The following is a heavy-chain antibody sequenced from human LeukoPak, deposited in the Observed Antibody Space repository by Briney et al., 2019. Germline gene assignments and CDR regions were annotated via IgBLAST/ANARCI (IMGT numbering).Heavy chain of an antibody. CDR2: IIPIFGTA. CDR1: GGTFSSYA. V-gene: IGHV1-69*13. Sequence: SVNVSCKASGGTFSSYAISWVRQAPGQGLEWMGGIIPIFGTANYAQKFQGRVTITADESTSTAYMELSSLRSEDTAVYYCARVGRIQLWQNFDYWGQGTLVTVSS. CDR3: ARVGRIQLWQNFDY. D-gene: IGHD5-18*01. J-gene: IGHJ4*02.